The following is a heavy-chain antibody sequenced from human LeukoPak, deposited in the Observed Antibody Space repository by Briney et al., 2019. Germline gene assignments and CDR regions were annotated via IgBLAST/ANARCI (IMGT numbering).Heavy chain of an antibody. V-gene: IGHV4-34*01. CDR1: GGSFSGYY. D-gene: IGHD3-16*02. CDR3: ARVTGYDYVWGSYRYPKEFDY. Sequence: SETLSLTCAVYGGSFSGYYWSWIRQPPGKGLEWIGEINHSGSTNYNPSLKSRVTISVDTSKNQFPLKLSSVTAADTAVYYCARVTGYDYVWGSYRYPKEFDYWGQGTLVTVSS. CDR2: INHSGST. J-gene: IGHJ4*02.